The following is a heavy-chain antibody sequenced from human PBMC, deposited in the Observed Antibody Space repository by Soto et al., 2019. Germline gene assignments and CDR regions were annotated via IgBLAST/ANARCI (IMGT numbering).Heavy chain of an antibody. D-gene: IGHD6-13*01. CDR1: GGSISSSSYY. Sequence: PEETLSLTCTVSGGSISSSSYYWGWIRQPPGKGLEWIGSIYYSGSTYYNPSLKSRVTISVDTSKNQFSLKLSSVTAADTAVYYCARRISWQLGGNDYWGQGTLVTVSS. V-gene: IGHV4-39*01. CDR3: ARRISWQLGGNDY. CDR2: IYYSGST. J-gene: IGHJ4*02.